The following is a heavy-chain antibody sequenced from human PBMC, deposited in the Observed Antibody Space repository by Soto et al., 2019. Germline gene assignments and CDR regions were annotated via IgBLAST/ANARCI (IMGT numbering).Heavy chain of an antibody. CDR3: ARDSKQWLAKGFDP. J-gene: IGHJ5*02. D-gene: IGHD6-19*01. V-gene: IGHV1-18*01. CDR2: ISAYNGNT. CDR1: GYTFTSYG. Sequence: AASVKVSCKASGYTFTSYGINWVRQAPGQGLEWMGWISAYNGNTNYAQKLQGRVTMTTDTSTSTAYMELRSLRSDDTAVYYCARDSKQWLAKGFDPWGQGTLVTVS.